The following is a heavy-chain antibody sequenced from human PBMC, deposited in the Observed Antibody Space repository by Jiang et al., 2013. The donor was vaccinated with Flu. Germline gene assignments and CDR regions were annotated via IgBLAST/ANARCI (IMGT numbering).Heavy chain of an antibody. CDR3: ARGYVFDI. Sequence: SGAEVKKPGASLKVSCKTSGYTFSSYGISWVRQAPGQGLEWMGRISVDNGNTNYALKYQGRITMTTDTSTSTAYMELRSLTSDDTAVYYCARGYVFDIWGQGTMVTVSS. J-gene: IGHJ3*02. CDR1: GYTFSSYG. CDR2: ISVDNGNT. V-gene: IGHV1-18*01. D-gene: IGHD2-15*01.